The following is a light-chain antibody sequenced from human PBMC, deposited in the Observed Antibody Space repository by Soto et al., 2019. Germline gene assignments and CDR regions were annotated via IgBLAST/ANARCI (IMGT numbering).Light chain of an antibody. J-gene: IGKJ1*01. CDR1: QGISNW. V-gene: IGKV1D-16*01. Sequence: DIQMTQSPSSVSASVGDRVTITCRASQGISNWLAWYQQKPGKAPKLLIYAASNLESGVPSRFSGSGSATEFTLTISSLQPDDFATYFCQHYKSYSHTFGQGTKVDIK. CDR2: AAS. CDR3: QHYKSYSHT.